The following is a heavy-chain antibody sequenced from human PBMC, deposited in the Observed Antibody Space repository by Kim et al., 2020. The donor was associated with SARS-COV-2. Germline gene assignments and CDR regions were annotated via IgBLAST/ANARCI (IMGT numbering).Heavy chain of an antibody. CDR3: ARVKTYYYDSSGYYSFDY. J-gene: IGHJ4*02. Sequence: KSRLTISGDTSKNQFSLKLSSVTAADAAVYYCARVKTYYYDSSGYYSFDYWGQGTLVTVSS. D-gene: IGHD3-22*01. V-gene: IGHV4-59*01.